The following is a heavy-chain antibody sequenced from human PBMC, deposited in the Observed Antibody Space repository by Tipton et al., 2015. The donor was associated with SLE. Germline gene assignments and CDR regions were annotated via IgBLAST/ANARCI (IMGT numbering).Heavy chain of an antibody. CDR1: GGSSSSRTYY. Sequence: TLSLTCTFSGGSSSSRTYYWGWIRQPPGKGLEWIGSMYHSGSTYYNPSLKSRVTISVDTSKNQFFLRLSSVTAADTAVYYCASPLGEHCSTTSCYDWYFDLWGRGSLVTVSS. J-gene: IGHJ2*01. D-gene: IGHD2-2*01. CDR3: ASPLGEHCSTTSCYDWYFDL. V-gene: IGHV4-39*01. CDR2: MYHSGST.